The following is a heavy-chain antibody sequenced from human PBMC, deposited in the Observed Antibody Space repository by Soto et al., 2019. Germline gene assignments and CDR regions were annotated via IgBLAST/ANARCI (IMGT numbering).Heavy chain of an antibody. Sequence: PGGSLRLSCAASGFTFSSYAMSWVRQAPGKGLEWVSAISGSGGSTYYADSVKGRFTISRDNSKNTLYLQMNSLRAEDTAVYYCAKDFPRNYDDLTGAFDIWGQGTMVTVSS. CDR3: AKDFPRNYDDLTGAFDI. CDR2: ISGSGGST. CDR1: GFTFSSYA. J-gene: IGHJ3*02. V-gene: IGHV3-23*01. D-gene: IGHD4-17*01.